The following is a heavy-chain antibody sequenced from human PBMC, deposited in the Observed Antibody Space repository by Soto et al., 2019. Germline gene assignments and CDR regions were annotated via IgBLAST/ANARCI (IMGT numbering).Heavy chain of an antibody. D-gene: IGHD5-12*01. CDR3: ARGIKGLPTSAFDS. CDR1: GYTFSNYD. CDR2: LNPNTDKT. Sequence: ASVKVSCKASGYTFSNYDINWVRQATGQGLEWMGWLNPNTDKTGSAQKFQGRVTMTRNTSISTAYLELSGLRSDDTAVYYCARGIKGLPTSAFDSWGEGTRVT. J-gene: IGHJ3*02. V-gene: IGHV1-8*01.